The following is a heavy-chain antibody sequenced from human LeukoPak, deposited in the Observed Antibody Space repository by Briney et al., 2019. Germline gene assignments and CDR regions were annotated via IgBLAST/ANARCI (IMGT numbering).Heavy chain of an antibody. V-gene: IGHV4-34*01. J-gene: IGHJ4*02. CDR2: INHSGST. CDR1: GGSFSGYY. D-gene: IGHD3-10*01. Sequence: SETLSLTCAVYGGSFSGYYWSWIRQPPGKGLEWIGEINHSGSTNYNPSLKSRVTISVDTSKNQFSLKLSSVTAADTAVYYCAGVQSYYGSGRPRRLIDYWGQGTLVTVSS. CDR3: AGVQSYYGSGRPRRLIDY.